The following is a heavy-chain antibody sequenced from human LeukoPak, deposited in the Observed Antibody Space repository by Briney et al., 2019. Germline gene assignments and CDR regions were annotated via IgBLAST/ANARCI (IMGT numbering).Heavy chain of an antibody. CDR1: GYTFTGYY. D-gene: IGHD5-18*01. Sequence: SVKVSCKASGYTFTGYYMHWVRQAPGQGLEWMGGIIPIFGTANYAQKFQGRVTITADESTSTAYMELSSLRSEDTAVYYCAREGDTAMVKEHYYYYGMDVWGQGTTVTVSS. J-gene: IGHJ6*02. V-gene: IGHV1-69*13. CDR2: IIPIFGTA. CDR3: AREGDTAMVKEHYYYYGMDV.